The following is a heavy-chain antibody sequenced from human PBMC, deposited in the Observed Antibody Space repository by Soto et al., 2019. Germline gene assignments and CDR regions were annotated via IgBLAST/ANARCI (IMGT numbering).Heavy chain of an antibody. D-gene: IGHD3-3*01. CDR2: ISGSGGST. Sequence: GALKVSCAASGFTFSSNAMSWVRQAPGKGLEWVSAISGSGGSTYYADSVKGRFTISRDNSKNTLYLQMNSLRAEDTAVYYCAKDKGIFGADYWGQGTLVTVSS. V-gene: IGHV3-23*01. CDR1: GFTFSSNA. J-gene: IGHJ4*02. CDR3: AKDKGIFGADY.